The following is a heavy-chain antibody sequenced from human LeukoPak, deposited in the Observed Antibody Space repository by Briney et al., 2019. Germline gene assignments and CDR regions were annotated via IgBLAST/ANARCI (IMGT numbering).Heavy chain of an antibody. Sequence: GGSLRLSCAASGFTFSSYWMSWVRQAPGKGLEWVANIKQDGSEKYYVDSVKGRFTISRDNAKNSLYLQMNSLRAEDTAVYYCARGGLGIAVAGTWYFDLWGRGTLVTVST. D-gene: IGHD6-19*01. CDR1: GFTFSSYW. V-gene: IGHV3-7*03. CDR3: ARGGLGIAVAGTWYFDL. CDR2: IKQDGSEK. J-gene: IGHJ2*01.